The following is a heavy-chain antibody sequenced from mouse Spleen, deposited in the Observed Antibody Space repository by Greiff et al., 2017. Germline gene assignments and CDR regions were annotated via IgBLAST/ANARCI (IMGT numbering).Heavy chain of an antibody. CDR1: GFTFSDYY. J-gene: IGHJ1*01. D-gene: IGHD2-14*01. CDR2: INYDGSST. V-gene: IGHV5-16*01. Sequence: EVMLVESEGGLVQPGSSMKLSCTASGFTFSDYYMAWVRQVPEKGLEWVANINYDGSSTYYLDSLKSRFIISRDNAKNILYLQMSSLKSEDTATYYCARERRYRYDSFWYFDVWGAGTTVTVSS. CDR3: ARERRYRYDSFWYFDV.